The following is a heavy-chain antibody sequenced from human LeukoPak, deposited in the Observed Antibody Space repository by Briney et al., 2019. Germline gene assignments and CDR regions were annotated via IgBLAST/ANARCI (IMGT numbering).Heavy chain of an antibody. CDR3: AKRGGVYCGGSSCQPPDY. V-gene: IGHV3-23*01. Sequence: AVSLRLSCAASGITFSSNAMSWVRQAPGKGLEWVSDLSGSGNITYCADTVKGRLTHCRDNFTNTLYLQMNSLRAEDTAVYYWAKRGGVYCGGSSCQPPDYWGQGTLVTVSS. D-gene: IGHD2-15*01. CDR2: LSGSGNIT. CDR1: GITFSSNA. J-gene: IGHJ4*02.